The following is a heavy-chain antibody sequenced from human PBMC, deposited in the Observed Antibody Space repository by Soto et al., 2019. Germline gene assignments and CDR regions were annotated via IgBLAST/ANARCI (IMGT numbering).Heavy chain of an antibody. CDR3: ARDKRRDYYDSSGYSLFDY. CDR2: IYYSGST. D-gene: IGHD3-22*01. CDR1: GGPISSYY. J-gene: IGHJ4*02. V-gene: IGHV4-59*01. Sequence: SETLSLTCTVSGGPISSYYWSWIRQPPGKGLEWIGYIYYSGSTNYNPSLKSRVTISVDTSKNQFSLKLSSVTAADTAVYYCARDKRRDYYDSSGYSLFDYWGQGTLVTVSS.